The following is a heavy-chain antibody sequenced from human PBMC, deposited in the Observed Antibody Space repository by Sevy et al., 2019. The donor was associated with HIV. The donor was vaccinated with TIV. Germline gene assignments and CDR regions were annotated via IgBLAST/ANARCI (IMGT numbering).Heavy chain of an antibody. CDR1: GIIFTSSG. J-gene: IGHJ6*02. Sequence: GGSLRLSCVVSGIIFTSSGMHWVRQAPGKGLEWVAVTSYHGRDKFYADSVKGRFTISRDNSKNILYLQMNGLRIEDTDVYYCAKDFTGYNGMDVWGQGTMVTVSS. CDR2: TSYHGRDK. CDR3: AKDFTGYNGMDV. D-gene: IGHD3-9*01. V-gene: IGHV3-30*18.